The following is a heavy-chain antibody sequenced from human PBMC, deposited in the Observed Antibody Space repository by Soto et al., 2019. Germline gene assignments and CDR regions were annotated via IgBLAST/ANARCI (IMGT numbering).Heavy chain of an antibody. CDR3: ARHGFYGDYSSNYFDP. J-gene: IGHJ5*02. CDR1: GYSFTNYW. Sequence: GESLKISCKGSGYSFTNYWIAWVRQMPGKGLEYMGIIYPSDSDTRYSPSFQGQVTISADKSISTAYLQWSSLKVSDTAIYYCARHGFYGDYSSNYFDPWGQGTLVTVSS. D-gene: IGHD4-17*01. CDR2: IYPSDSDT. V-gene: IGHV5-51*01.